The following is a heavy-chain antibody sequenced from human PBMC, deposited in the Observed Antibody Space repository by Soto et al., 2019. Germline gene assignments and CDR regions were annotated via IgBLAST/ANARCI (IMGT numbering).Heavy chain of an antibody. CDR1: VFTFSTSV. CDR3: TWSLVARDAFDA. D-gene: IGHD5-12*01. Sequence: EVQLSESGGGLVQPGGSLRLSCEASVFTFSTSVMSWVRQAPGKGLQWVSSISGSGDRTHYAEPVKGRFTVSRDNTKNTLYLDMNTVTAEDTALYYCTWSLVARDAFDAWGQGTMVIVSS. CDR2: ISGSGDRT. V-gene: IGHV3-23*01. J-gene: IGHJ3*01.